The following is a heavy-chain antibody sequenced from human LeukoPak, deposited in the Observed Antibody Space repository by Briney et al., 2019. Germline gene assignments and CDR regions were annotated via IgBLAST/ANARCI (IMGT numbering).Heavy chain of an antibody. CDR2: ISSSSSSI. CDR3: ARWAGYGDS. Sequence: GGSLRLSCAASGFSFSNYGMNWVRQTPGKGLEWVSYISSSSSSIYYADSVKGRFTISRDSSKNTLYLQMNSLRVEDTAVYYCARWAGYGDSWGQGTLVTVSS. V-gene: IGHV3-48*01. CDR1: GFSFSNYG. J-gene: IGHJ4*02. D-gene: IGHD5-12*01.